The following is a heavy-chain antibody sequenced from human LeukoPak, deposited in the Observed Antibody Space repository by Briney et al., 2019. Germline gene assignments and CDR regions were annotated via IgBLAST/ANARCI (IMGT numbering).Heavy chain of an antibody. D-gene: IGHD3-10*01. V-gene: IGHV2-5*02. CDR2: MYWDDAK. CDR1: GFSLNPSGVD. Sequence: SGPTLVNPTQTLTLTCTFSGFSLNPSGVDVGWIRQPPGKSLEWLALMYWDDAKRYSPSLKSKLTTTKDTSKIQVVLTMTNMGPVDTATYYCAHRLLTLFREDDDFNNWCRGTMVMVSS. CDR3: AHRLLTLFREDDDFNN. J-gene: IGHJ3*02.